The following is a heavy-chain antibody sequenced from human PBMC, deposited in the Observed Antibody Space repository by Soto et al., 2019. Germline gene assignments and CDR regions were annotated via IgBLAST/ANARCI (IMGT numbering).Heavy chain of an antibody. CDR1: GYTFTSYA. J-gene: IGHJ6*02. CDR2: INAGNGNT. V-gene: IGHV1-3*01. Sequence: QVQLVQSGAEVKKPGASVKVSCKASGYTFTSYAMHWVRQAPGQRLEWMGWINAGNGNTKYSQKFQGRVTITRDTSASTAYMELSSLRSEDTAVYYCARGGYCSGGSCQPETYYYYGMDVWGQGTTVTVSS. D-gene: IGHD2-15*01. CDR3: ARGGYCSGGSCQPETYYYYGMDV.